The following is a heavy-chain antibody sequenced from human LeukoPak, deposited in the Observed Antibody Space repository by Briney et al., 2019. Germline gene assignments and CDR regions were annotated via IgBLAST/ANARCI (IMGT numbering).Heavy chain of an antibody. CDR2: LRGNDET. D-gene: IGHD3-10*01. CDR1: GISFRNYA. J-gene: IGHJ4*02. CDR3: ARASWVSDPDAVR. Sequence: GGSLRLSCAASGISFRNYAMSWVRQAPARGPEWVSSLRGNDETFYADSVKGRFTLSRDDSRNTVYLQLNNLRVEDTAIYYCARASWVSDPDAVRWGQGTQVTVYS. V-gene: IGHV3-23*01.